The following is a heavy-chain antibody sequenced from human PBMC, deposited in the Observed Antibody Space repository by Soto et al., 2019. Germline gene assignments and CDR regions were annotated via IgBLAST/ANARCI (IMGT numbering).Heavy chain of an antibody. Sequence: PSETLSLTCTVSGGSISSSSYYWGWIRQPPGKGLEWIGSIYYSGSTYYNPSLKSRVTISVDTSKNQFSLKLSSVTAADTAVYYCARRGGATIMDYWGQGTLVTVS. CDR1: GGSISSSSYY. CDR3: ARRGGATIMDY. J-gene: IGHJ4*02. D-gene: IGHD5-12*01. CDR2: IYYSGST. V-gene: IGHV4-39*01.